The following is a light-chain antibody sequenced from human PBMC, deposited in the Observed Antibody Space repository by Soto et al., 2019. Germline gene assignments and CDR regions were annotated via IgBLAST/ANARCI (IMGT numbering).Light chain of an antibody. CDR1: SSNIGSNT. CDR2: SNN. Sequence: QSVLTQPPSASGTPGQRVTISWSGSSSNIGSNTVNWYQQLPGTAPKLLMYSNNQRPSGVPDRLSGSKSGTSASLAISGLQSEDEADYYCATWDDSLNGEVFGGGTKVTVL. CDR3: ATWDDSLNGEV. J-gene: IGLJ2*01. V-gene: IGLV1-44*01.